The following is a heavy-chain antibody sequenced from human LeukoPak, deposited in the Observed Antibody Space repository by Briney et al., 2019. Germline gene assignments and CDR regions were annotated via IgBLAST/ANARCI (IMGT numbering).Heavy chain of an antibody. CDR3: ARDEGSGWYPILYYFDY. CDR2: INLNSGGT. J-gene: IGHJ4*02. V-gene: IGHV1-2*02. D-gene: IGHD6-19*01. CDR1: GYTFTGYY. Sequence: ASVKVSCKASGYTFTGYYMHWVRQAPGQGLEWMGWINLNSGGTNYAQKFQGRVTMTRDRSISTAYMELSRLRSDDTAVYYCARDEGSGWYPILYYFDYWGQGTLVTVSS.